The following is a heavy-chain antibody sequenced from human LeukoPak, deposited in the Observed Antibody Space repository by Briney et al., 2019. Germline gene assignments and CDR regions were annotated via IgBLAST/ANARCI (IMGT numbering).Heavy chain of an antibody. CDR1: GLTFSRYW. V-gene: IGHV3-7*01. J-gene: IGHJ4*02. CDR2: IKQDGSEK. D-gene: IGHD6-25*01. CDR3: ARHEEAAYYFDY. Sequence: GGSLRLSSADSGLTFSRYWMSWVRQAPGKGLEWVANIKQDGSEKYYVDSVKGRFTISRDNAKKSLYLQMNSLRAEDTAVYYCARHEEAAYYFDYWGQGTLVTVSS.